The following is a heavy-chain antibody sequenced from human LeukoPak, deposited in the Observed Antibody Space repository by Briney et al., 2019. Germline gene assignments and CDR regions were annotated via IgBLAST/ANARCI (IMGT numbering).Heavy chain of an antibody. V-gene: IGHV3-7*01. CDR3: ARDPGSSSFDY. Sequence: GGSLRLSCAASTFTFSTYWMTWVRQAPGKGPEFVANINQDGSVKNYVDSVKGRFTISRDNAKNSLYLQMNSLRADDTGVYYCARDPGSSSFDYWGQGTLVTVSS. CDR2: INQDGSVK. D-gene: IGHD6-13*01. CDR1: TFTFSTYW. J-gene: IGHJ4*02.